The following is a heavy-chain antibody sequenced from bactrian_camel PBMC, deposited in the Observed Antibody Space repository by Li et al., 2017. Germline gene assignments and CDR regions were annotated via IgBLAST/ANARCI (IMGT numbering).Heavy chain of an antibody. CDR3: ARVRGVVAVGFVDY. J-gene: IGHJ4*01. D-gene: IGHD6*01. CDR2: ISENGVS. V-gene: IGHV3S40*01. CDR1: GFTFSVAD. Sequence: VQLVESGGGLVQPGGSLRLSCVASGFTFSVADMVWVRQAPGKGLEWVSAISENGVSIRSDAVKGRFTTTRDNAKNTLYLQMNSLKPDDTAVYSCARVRGVVAVGFVDYWGQGTQVTVS.